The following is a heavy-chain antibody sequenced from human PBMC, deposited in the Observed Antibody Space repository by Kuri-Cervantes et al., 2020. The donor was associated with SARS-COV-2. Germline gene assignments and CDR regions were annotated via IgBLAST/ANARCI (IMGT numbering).Heavy chain of an antibody. CDR1: NGSITTPTYY. V-gene: IGHV4-39*01. J-gene: IGHJ4*02. CDR3: ARLSPN. CDR2: IYRDGNS. Sequence: SETLSLTCTVSNGSITTPTYYWGWIRQSPGRGLEWLGSIYRDGNSYYNPSLMGRVTLSVDTSENQFSLSLTSVTAADSAVYYCARLSPNWGPGILVTVSS.